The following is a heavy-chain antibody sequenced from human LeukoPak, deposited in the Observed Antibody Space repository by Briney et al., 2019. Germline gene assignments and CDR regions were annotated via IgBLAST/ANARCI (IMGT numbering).Heavy chain of an antibody. D-gene: IGHD2-2*02. CDR3: ARGCSSTSCYNGGDYYGMDV. J-gene: IGHJ6*02. V-gene: IGHV3-21*01. Sequence: PGGSLRLSCAASGVTLSSYAMSWARQAPGKGLEWVSSISSSSSYIYYADSVKGRFTISRDNAKNSLYLQMNSLRAEDTAVYYCARGCSSTSCYNGGDYYGMDVWGQGTTVTVSS. CDR2: ISSSSSYI. CDR1: GVTLSSYA.